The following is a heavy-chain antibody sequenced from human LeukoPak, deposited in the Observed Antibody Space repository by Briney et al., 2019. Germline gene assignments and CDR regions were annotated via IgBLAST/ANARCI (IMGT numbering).Heavy chain of an antibody. CDR3: ASTTSCTNGVCSPNYFDY. V-gene: IGHV4-31*03. Sequence: SETLSLTCTVSGGSISSGGYYWSWIRQHPGKGLEWIGYIYYSGSTYYNPSLKSRVTISVDTSKNQFSLKLSSVTAADTAVYYCASTTSCTNGVCSPNYFDYWGQGTLVTVSS. J-gene: IGHJ4*02. CDR2: IYYSGST. CDR1: GGSISSGGYY. D-gene: IGHD2-8*01.